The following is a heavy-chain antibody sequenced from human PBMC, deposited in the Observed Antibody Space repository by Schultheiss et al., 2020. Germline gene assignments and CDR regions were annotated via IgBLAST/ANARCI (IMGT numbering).Heavy chain of an antibody. CDR3: ARDVTTETLYAFDI. CDR2: IKQDGSEK. CDR1: GFTFSNAW. Sequence: GGSLRLSCAASGFTFSNAWMSWVRQAPGKGLEWVANIKQDGSEKYYVDSVKGRFTISRDNAKNSLYLQMNSLRAEDTAVYYCARDVTTETLYAFDIWGQGTKVTVSS. D-gene: IGHD4-17*01. V-gene: IGHV3-7*01. J-gene: IGHJ3*02.